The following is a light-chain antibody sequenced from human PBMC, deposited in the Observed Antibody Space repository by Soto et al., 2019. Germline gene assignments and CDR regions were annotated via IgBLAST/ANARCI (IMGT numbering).Light chain of an antibody. CDR3: SSYTSSSTWV. CDR1: SSDVGGYNY. J-gene: IGLJ7*01. Sequence: QSVLTQPASVSGSPGQSITISCTGTSSDVGGYNYVSWYQQYPGKAPKRMIYEVSNRPSGVSNRFSGSKSGNTASLTISGLQAEDEADYYCSSYTSSSTWVFGGGTQLTVL. CDR2: EVS. V-gene: IGLV2-14*01.